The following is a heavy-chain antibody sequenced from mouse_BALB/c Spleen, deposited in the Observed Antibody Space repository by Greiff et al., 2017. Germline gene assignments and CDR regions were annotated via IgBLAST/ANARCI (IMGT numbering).Heavy chain of an antibody. CDR2: ISTYYGDA. J-gene: IGHJ4*01. V-gene: IGHV1S137*01. Sequence: QVQLQQSGAELVRPGVSVKISCKGSGYTFTDYAMHWVKQSHAKSLEWIGVISTYYGDASYNQKFKGKATMTVDKSSSTAYMELARLTSEDSAIYYCARDGGLLRLRYAIDYWGQGTSVTVSS. D-gene: IGHD1-2*01. CDR3: ARDGGLLRLRYAIDY. CDR1: GYTFTDYA.